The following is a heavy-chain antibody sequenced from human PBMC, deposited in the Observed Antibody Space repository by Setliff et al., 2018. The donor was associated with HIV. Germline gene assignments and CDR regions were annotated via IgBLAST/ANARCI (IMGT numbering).Heavy chain of an antibody. D-gene: IGHD1-26*01. Sequence: KTSETLSLTCAVYGGSFSGYSWTWIRQTPAGGLEWIGEINHSGSTNYNMSLWSRVTISLDASRNQFSLELISVTAADTAVYYCAGGPGTTSIDYWAQGTLVTVSS. CDR1: GGSFSGYS. CDR2: INHSGST. V-gene: IGHV4-34*01. CDR3: AGGPGTTSIDY. J-gene: IGHJ4*02.